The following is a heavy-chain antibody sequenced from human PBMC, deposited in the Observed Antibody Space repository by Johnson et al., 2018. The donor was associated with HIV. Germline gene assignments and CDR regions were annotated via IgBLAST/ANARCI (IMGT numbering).Heavy chain of an antibody. CDR1: GFTVSSNY. CDR2: IYSGGST. Sequence: VQLVESGGGLVQPGGSLRLSCAASGFTVSSNYMTWVRQAPGKGLEWVSVIYSGGSTYYADSVKGRFTISRDNSKNTLYLQMNSLRAEDTAVYYCARFSSSWYGRGRAGAFDSWGQGTMVTVSS. D-gene: IGHD6-13*01. CDR3: ARFSSSWYGRGRAGAFDS. J-gene: IGHJ3*02. V-gene: IGHV3-66*01.